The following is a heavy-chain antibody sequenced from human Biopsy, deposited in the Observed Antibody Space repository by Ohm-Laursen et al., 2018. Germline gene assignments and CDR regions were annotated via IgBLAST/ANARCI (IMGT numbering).Heavy chain of an antibody. Sequence: SDTLSLTCAISGDSVSNKDAAWNWIRRSPSRGLEWLGRSYYRSQWHSDYAVFVRSRITIKSDTSRNQFSLQLNSVTPDDTAVYFCARETPTGIPFNWFDPWGQGTLVTVS. V-gene: IGHV6-1*01. CDR3: ARETPTGIPFNWFDP. D-gene: IGHD1-1*01. CDR2: SYYRSQWHS. J-gene: IGHJ5*02. CDR1: GDSVSNKDAA.